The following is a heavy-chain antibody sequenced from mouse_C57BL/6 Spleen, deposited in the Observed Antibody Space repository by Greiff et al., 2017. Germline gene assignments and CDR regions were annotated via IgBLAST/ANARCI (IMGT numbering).Heavy chain of an antibody. CDR1: GFTFSSYG. V-gene: IGHV5-6*02. CDR3: ARHYVNYYAMDY. Sequence: EVKLVESGGDLVKPGGSLKLSCAASGFTFSSYGMSWVRQTPDKRLEWVATISSGGSYTYYPDSVKGRFTISRDNAKNTLYLQMSSLESEDTAMYYCARHYVNYYAMDYWGQGTSVTVSS. J-gene: IGHJ4*01. D-gene: IGHD2-1*01. CDR2: ISSGGSYT.